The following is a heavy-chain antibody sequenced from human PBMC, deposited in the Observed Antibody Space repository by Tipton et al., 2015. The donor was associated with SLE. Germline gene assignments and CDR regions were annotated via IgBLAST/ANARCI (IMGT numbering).Heavy chain of an antibody. D-gene: IGHD6-19*01. V-gene: IGHV3-21*01. CDR2: SSSSSRYI. J-gene: IGHJ4*02. CDR1: GFIFSDYS. Sequence: SLRLSCAASGFIFSDYSMNWVRQAPGKGLEWVSSSSSSSRYIYHAESLKGRFTNSRDNAKNSLYQQMDNLRPEDTAVYYCATRQGSGWYQSFDYWGQGSLVTVSS. CDR3: ATRQGSGWYQSFDY.